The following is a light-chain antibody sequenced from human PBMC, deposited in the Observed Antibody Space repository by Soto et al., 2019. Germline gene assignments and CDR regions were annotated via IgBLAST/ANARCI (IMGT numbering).Light chain of an antibody. V-gene: IGKV2D-29*02. CDR2: EVS. CDR1: QILLHITGETF. Sequence: DVVMTQTPLSLSFAPGQPSSISCKSIQILLHITGETFLFWYLQKPGQSPQLLIYEVSTRVSGVPDRFSGSGSGTDFTLEISRVETDDVGIYYCMKSTQLPPTCGQGTRREIK. CDR3: MKSTQLPPT. J-gene: IGKJ5*01.